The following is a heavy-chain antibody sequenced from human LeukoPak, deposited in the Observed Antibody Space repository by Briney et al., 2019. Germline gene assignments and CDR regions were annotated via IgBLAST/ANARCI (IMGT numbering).Heavy chain of an antibody. D-gene: IGHD6-19*01. CDR3: ASSRRGWYLYHLTIDAFDI. CDR2: INTNTGNP. J-gene: IGHJ3*02. Sequence: ASVKVSCKASGGTFSSYAISWVRQAPGQGLEWMGWINTNTGNPTYAQGFTGRFVFSLDTSVSTAYLQISSLKAEDTAVYYCASSRRGWYLYHLTIDAFDIWGQGTMVTVSS. CDR1: GGTFSSYA. V-gene: IGHV7-4-1*02.